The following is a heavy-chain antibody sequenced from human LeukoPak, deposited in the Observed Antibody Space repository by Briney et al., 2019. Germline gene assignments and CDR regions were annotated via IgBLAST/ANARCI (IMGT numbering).Heavy chain of an antibody. J-gene: IGHJ6*02. D-gene: IGHD3-3*01. Sequence: GSLRLSCAASGFTFSSYSMNWVRQAPGKGLEWVSSISSSSYIYYADSVKGRFTISRDNAKNSLYLQMNSLRAEDTAVYYCARVGVELEMDVWGQGTTVTVSS. V-gene: IGHV3-21*01. CDR3: ARVGVELEMDV. CDR1: GFTFSSYS. CDR2: ISSSSYI.